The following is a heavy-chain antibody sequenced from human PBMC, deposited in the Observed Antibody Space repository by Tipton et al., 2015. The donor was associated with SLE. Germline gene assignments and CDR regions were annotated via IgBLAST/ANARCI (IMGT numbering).Heavy chain of an antibody. CDR2: ITTHSGDT. CDR1: GYTFSGYY. D-gene: IGHD5-24*01. J-gene: IGHJ4*02. CDR3: ARDGEYGYNLDC. Sequence: QLVQSGAEMKKPGASVKVSCKASGYTFSGYYIHWVRQAPGQGLEWMGWITTHSGDTNYAQKFQGRVTMTRDTSISTAYMELSRLRSDDTAVYYCARDGEYGYNLDCWGQGTLVTVSS. V-gene: IGHV1-2*02.